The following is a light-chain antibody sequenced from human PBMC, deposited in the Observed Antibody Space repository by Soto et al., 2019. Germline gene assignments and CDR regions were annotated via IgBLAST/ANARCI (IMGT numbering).Light chain of an antibody. CDR2: SNN. CDR1: SSNIGINT. V-gene: IGLV1-44*01. Sequence: QLVLTQPPSASGTPGRRVTISCSGSSSNIGINTVSWYQQVPGTAPKLLIYSNNQRPSGVSDRFSGSKSGTSASLAVSGLQSEDEADYYCAAWDDSLNGWVFGGGTKLTVL. J-gene: IGLJ3*02. CDR3: AAWDDSLNGWV.